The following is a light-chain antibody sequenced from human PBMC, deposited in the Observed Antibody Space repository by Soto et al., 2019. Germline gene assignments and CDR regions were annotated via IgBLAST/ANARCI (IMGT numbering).Light chain of an antibody. CDR1: SSNIGAGYD. J-gene: IGLJ1*01. CDR2: GNS. CDR3: QSYDSSLSAPYV. Sequence: QSVLTQPPSVSGAPGQRVTISCTGSSSNIGAGYDVHWYQQLPGTAPKLLIYGNSNRPSGVPDRFSGSKSGTSASLAITGLQAEDEADYYCQSYDSSLSAPYVFGTGTSSPS. V-gene: IGLV1-40*01.